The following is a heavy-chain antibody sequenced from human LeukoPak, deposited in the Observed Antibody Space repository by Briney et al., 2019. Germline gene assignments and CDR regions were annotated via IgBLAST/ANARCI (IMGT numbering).Heavy chain of an antibody. J-gene: IGHJ4*02. Sequence: GGSLRLSCAASGFTFSSYAMHWVRQAPGKGLEWVAVISYDGSNKYYADSVKGRFTISRDNSKNTLYLQMNSLRAEDTAVYYCARDLDWCYFDYWGQGTLVTVSS. CDR2: ISYDGSNK. D-gene: IGHD3-3*01. CDR1: GFTFSSYA. V-gene: IGHV3-30*01. CDR3: ARDLDWCYFDY.